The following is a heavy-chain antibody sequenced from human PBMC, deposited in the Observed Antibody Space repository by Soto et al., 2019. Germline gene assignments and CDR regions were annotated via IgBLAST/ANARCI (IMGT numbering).Heavy chain of an antibody. CDR3: ARDLTGYCSGGSCSNWFDP. J-gene: IGHJ5*02. Sequence: ASVKVSCKASGYTFTSYYMHWVRQAPGQGLEWMGIINPSGGSTSYAQKFQGRVTMTRDTSTSTVYTELSSLRSEDTAVYYCARDLTGYCSGGSCSNWFDPWGQGTLVTVSS. CDR2: INPSGGST. CDR1: GYTFTSYY. D-gene: IGHD2-15*01. V-gene: IGHV1-46*01.